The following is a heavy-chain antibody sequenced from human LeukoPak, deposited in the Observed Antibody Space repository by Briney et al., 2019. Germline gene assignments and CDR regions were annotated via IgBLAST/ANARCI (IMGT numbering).Heavy chain of an antibody. J-gene: IGHJ6*03. CDR2: IYYSGTT. D-gene: IGHD2-2*01. V-gene: IGHV4-4*02. Sequence: SETLSLTCAVSGGSISRSNWWSWVRQPPGKGLEGIGEIYYSGTTNYNPSLKSRVTISVDKSRNQFSLKLSSVTAADTAVYYCARGDCSSTICYSPMDVWGKGTTVTVSS. CDR1: GGSISRSNW. CDR3: ARGDCSSTICYSPMDV.